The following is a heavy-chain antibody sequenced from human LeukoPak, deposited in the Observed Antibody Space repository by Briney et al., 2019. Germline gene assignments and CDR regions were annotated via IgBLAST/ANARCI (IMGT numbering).Heavy chain of an antibody. CDR1: GGSISSSSYY. V-gene: IGHV4-39*07. D-gene: IGHD6-19*01. Sequence: SETLSLACTVSGGSISSSSYYWGWIRQPPGKGLEWIGSIYYSGSTYYNPSLKSRVTISVDTSKNQFSLKLSSVTAADTAVYYCAREGRGSGWSLTTYYYYYMDVWGKGTTVTVSS. CDR3: AREGRGSGWSLTTYYYYYMDV. J-gene: IGHJ6*03. CDR2: IYYSGST.